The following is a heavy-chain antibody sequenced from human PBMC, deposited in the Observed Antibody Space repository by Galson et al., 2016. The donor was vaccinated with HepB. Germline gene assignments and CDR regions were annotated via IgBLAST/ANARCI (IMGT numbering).Heavy chain of an antibody. CDR1: GGTFSTYV. CDR3: ARGQVEDGDYGVYYYYGMDV. V-gene: IGHV1-69*13. J-gene: IGHJ6*02. D-gene: IGHD4-17*01. CDR2: IIPIFGTA. Sequence: SVKVSCKASGGTFSTYVISWVRQAPGQGLQWMGGIIPIFGTANYAQKFQDRVTITADESTSTAYMELSSLKCEDTAVYYCARGQVEDGDYGVYYYYGMDVWGQGTTVTV.